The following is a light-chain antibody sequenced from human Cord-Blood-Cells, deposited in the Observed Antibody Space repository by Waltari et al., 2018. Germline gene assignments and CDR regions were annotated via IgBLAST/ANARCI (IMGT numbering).Light chain of an antibody. Sequence: EIVLTQSPGTLSLSPGERATLACRAGQSVSSSYLDWYQQKPDQAPRLLIYGASSRATSIPDRFSGSVSGTDFTLTISRLEPEDFAVYYCQQYVSSPFTFGPGTKVYI. CDR3: QQYVSSPFT. CDR2: GAS. J-gene: IGKJ3*01. CDR1: QSVSSSY. V-gene: IGKV3-20*01.